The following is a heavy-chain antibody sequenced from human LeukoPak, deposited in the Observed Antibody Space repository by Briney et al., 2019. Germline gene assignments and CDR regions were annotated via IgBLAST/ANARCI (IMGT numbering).Heavy chain of an antibody. CDR1: GFTFGSYA. J-gene: IGHJ4*02. V-gene: IGHV3-23*01. Sequence: SGGSLRLSCAASGFTFGSYAMSWVRQAPGKGLEWVSAISGSGGSTYYADSVKGRFTISRDNSKNTLYLQMNSLRAEDTAVYYCAKKDFGVVITSRPGGQGTLVTVSS. D-gene: IGHD3-3*01. CDR2: ISGSGGST. CDR3: AKKDFGVVITSRP.